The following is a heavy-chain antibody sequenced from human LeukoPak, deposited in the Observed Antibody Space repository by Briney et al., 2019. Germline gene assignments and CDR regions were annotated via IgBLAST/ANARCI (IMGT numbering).Heavy chain of an antibody. V-gene: IGHV3-7*03. CDR1: GFTFSTYW. Sequence: GGSLRLSCAASGFTFSTYWMSWVRQAPGKGLEWVANIKQDGGEKCYVDSVKGRFTISRDNAKNSLYLQMNSLRGEDTAVYYCASGQQLGYWGQGTLVTVSS. CDR3: ASGQQLGY. J-gene: IGHJ4*02. D-gene: IGHD6-13*01. CDR2: IKQDGGEK.